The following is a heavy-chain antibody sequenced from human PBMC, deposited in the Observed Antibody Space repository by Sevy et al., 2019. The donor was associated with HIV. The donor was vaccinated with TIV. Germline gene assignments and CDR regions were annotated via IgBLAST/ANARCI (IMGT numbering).Heavy chain of an antibody. CDR2: TNQDGSNK. V-gene: IGHV3-7*03. Sequence: GGSLRLSCVASGFSFSHYWMSWVRQAPGKGLEWVANTNQDGSNKNYVDSVEGRFTLSRDNGKNLLYLQMTSLRAEDTAFYYCLRDGSSILYGGYDYSGMDVWGQGTTVTVSS. D-gene: IGHD6-13*01. CDR3: LRDGSSILYGGYDYSGMDV. J-gene: IGHJ6*02. CDR1: GFSFSHYW.